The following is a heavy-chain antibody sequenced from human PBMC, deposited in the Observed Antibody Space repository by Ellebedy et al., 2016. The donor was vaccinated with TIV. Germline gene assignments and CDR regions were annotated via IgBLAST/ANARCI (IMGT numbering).Heavy chain of an antibody. CDR1: GFTFSNYA. D-gene: IGHD3-9*01. J-gene: IGHJ4*02. CDR3: TRDSMDDYDLLTVQSYFDF. V-gene: IGHV3-30*04. CDR2: ISFDGTYN. Sequence: GESLKISCAASGFTFSNYALHWVRQAPGKGLEWVAVISFDGTYNYYADSVQGRFTISRDNSKNTLYLQMSSLRAEDTAVYYCTRDSMDDYDLLTVQSYFDFWGQGTLVTVSS.